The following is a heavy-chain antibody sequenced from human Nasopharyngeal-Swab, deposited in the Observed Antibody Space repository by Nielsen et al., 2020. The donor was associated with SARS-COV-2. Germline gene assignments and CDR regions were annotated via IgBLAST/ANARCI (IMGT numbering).Heavy chain of an antibody. CDR2: INAGNGNT. CDR3: ARDLWSSSSWYALELTRGIDP. D-gene: IGHD6-13*01. Sequence: WVRQAPGQRLEWMGWINAGNGNTKYSQKFQGRVTITRDTSVSTAYMELSSLRSEDTAVYYCARDLWSSSSWYALELTRGIDPWGQGTLVTVSS. J-gene: IGHJ5*02. V-gene: IGHV1-3*01.